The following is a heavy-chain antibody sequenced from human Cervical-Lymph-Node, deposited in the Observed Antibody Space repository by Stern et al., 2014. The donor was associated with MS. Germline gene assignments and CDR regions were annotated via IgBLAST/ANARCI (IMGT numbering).Heavy chain of an antibody. CDR2: IIPFFGTT. CDR1: GGTFSHYG. Sequence: VQLVESGDEAKKPGSSVKVFCKTLGGTFSHYGFFWVRQAPGQGLEWMGGIIPFFGTTNYAQKFQGRVTITADESTSTVYMELRSLRSDDSAIYYCTASGGGPHDYYFEWWGQGTLVTVSS. CDR3: TASGGGPHDYYFEW. D-gene: IGHD2-21*02. J-gene: IGHJ4*02. V-gene: IGHV1-69*01.